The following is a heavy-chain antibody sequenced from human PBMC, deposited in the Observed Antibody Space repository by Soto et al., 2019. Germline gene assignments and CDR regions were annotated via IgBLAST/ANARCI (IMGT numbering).Heavy chain of an antibody. CDR2: IYYSGST. CDR1: GGSISSGGYY. Sequence: SETLSLTCTVSGGSISSGGYYWSWIRQHPGKGLEWIGYIYYSGSTYYNPSLKSRVTISVDTSKNQFSLKLSSVTAADTAVYYCARVNNWFGELFDYWGQGTLVTVSS. J-gene: IGHJ4*02. CDR3: ARVNNWFGELFDY. V-gene: IGHV4-31*03. D-gene: IGHD3-10*01.